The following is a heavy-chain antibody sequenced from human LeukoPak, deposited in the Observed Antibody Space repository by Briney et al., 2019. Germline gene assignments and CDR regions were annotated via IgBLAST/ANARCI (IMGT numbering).Heavy chain of an antibody. Sequence: SETLSLTCTVTGGSVSSSYYWGWIRQPPGKGLEWIGSICSGGNICSNPSLESRVTISVDSSRSHFFLQLTSATAADTAVYFCARDGPWKSDYWGQGTLVTVSS. V-gene: IGHV4-39*02. CDR1: GGSVSSSYY. D-gene: IGHD1-1*01. J-gene: IGHJ4*02. CDR3: ARDGPWKSDY. CDR2: ICSGGNI.